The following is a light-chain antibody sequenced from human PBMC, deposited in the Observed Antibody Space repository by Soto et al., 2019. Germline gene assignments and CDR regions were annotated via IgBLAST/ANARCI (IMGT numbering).Light chain of an antibody. CDR1: SGSIASNY. V-gene: IGLV6-57*04. CDR2: EDN. Sequence: LTQPHSVSESPGKTVTISCTRSSGSIASNYVQWYHQRPGSAPTIVMYEDNQRPSGVPDRFSGSIDRSSNSASLTISGLKTEEEGDFYCQSYDSSNWVFGGGTKVTVL. J-gene: IGLJ3*02. CDR3: QSYDSSNWV.